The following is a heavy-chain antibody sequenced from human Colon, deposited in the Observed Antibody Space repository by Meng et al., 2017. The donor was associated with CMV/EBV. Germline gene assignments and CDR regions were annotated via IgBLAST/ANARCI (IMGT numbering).Heavy chain of an antibody. CDR3: AGPIFECLLQRPS. J-gene: IGHJ4*02. D-gene: IGHD2-21*02. Sequence: AFGFSFSSFAMGWVRQALGKRLEWVSFISREGSNICDADSVKGRFTISRDSSKNTLYLQMNTLRADDTAIYSCAGPIFECLLQRPSRGQGTLVTVSS. CDR2: ISREGSNI. CDR1: GFSFSSFA. V-gene: IGHV3-23*01.